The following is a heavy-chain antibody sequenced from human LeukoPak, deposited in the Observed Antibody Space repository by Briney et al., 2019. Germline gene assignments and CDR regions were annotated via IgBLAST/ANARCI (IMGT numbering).Heavy chain of an antibody. CDR2: IYYSGST. V-gene: IGHV4-61*01. CDR3: ARERESGYYDSRGVRGFDP. Sequence: PSETLSLTCTVSGGSVSSGSYYWSWIRQPPGTGLEWIGYIYYSGSTNYNPSLKSRVTISVDTSKNQFSLKLSSVTAADTAVYYCARERESGYYDSRGVRGFDPWGQGTLVTVSS. CDR1: GGSVSSGSYY. D-gene: IGHD3-22*01. J-gene: IGHJ5*02.